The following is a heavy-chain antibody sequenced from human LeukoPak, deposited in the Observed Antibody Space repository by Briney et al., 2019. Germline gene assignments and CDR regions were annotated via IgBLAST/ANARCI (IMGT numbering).Heavy chain of an antibody. CDR1: GLTFSSYG. V-gene: IGHV3-33*01. J-gene: IGHJ6*02. CDR3: ARDVLLEWLLFDYYCYGMDV. CDR2: IWYEGRNR. D-gene: IGHD3-3*01. Sequence: GGSLTLSCAPSGLTFSSYGMQWARHPPDKWLVGVAVIWYEGRNRYYAESVKGRFTISRDNSKNTLYLQMNSLRAEDTAVYYCARDVLLEWLLFDYYCYGMDVWGQGRTVTVSS.